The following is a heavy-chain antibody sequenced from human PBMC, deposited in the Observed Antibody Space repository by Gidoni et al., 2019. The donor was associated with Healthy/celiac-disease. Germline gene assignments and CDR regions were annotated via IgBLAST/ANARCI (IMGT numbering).Heavy chain of an antibody. CDR1: GRSFLGYY. D-gene: IGHD6-13*01. CDR3: ARGSYGSSWFSIANWFDP. V-gene: IGHV4-34*01. CDR2: INHSGST. J-gene: IGHJ5*02. Sequence: QVQLQPWGAGLLTPSETLSLTCAVYGRSFLGYYWRWIRQPPGKGLEWIGEINHSGSTNYNPSLKSRVTISVDTSKNQFSLKLSSVTAADTAVYYCARGSYGSSWFSIANWFDPWGQGTLVTVSS.